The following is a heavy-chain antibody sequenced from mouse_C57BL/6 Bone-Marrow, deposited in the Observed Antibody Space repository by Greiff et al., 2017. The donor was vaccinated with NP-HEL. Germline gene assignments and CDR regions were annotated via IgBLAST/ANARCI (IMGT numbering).Heavy chain of an antibody. V-gene: IGHV5-15*04. Sequence: EVMLVESGGGLVQPGGSLKLSCAASGFTFSDYGMAWVRQAPRKGPEWVAFISNLAYSIYYADTVTGRFTISRENAKNTLYLEMSSLRSEDTAMYYCARQTEYYFDYWGQGTTLTVSS. J-gene: IGHJ2*01. CDR2: ISNLAYSI. CDR1: GFTFSDYG. CDR3: ARQTEYYFDY.